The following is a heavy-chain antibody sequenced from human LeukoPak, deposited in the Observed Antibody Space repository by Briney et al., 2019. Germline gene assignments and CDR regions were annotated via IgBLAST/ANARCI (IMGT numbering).Heavy chain of an antibody. Sequence: ASVKVSCKTSGDTFTAHDIFWVRQAAGQGLEWMGWMNPKSGSTAYAQKVQGRVTFTRNTSITTAYLDLTHLRYEDTAMYYCARGRQMSINWYFDLWGRGTQVTVAS. D-gene: IGHD3-10*01. V-gene: IGHV1-8*03. CDR2: MNPKSGST. CDR3: ARGRQMSINWYFDL. J-gene: IGHJ2*01. CDR1: GDTFTAHD.